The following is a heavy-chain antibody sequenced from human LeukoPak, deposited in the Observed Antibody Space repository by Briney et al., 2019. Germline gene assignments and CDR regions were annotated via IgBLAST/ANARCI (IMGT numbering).Heavy chain of an antibody. Sequence: GSLRLSCTASGFTFGDYAMSWVRQAPGKGLEWVGFIRNKAYGGTTEYAASVKGRFTISRDDSKSIAYLQMNSLKTEDTAVYYCTRVAVGFDYWGQGTLVTVSS. CDR2: IRNKAYGGTT. CDR3: TRVAVGFDY. J-gene: IGHJ4*02. V-gene: IGHV3-49*04. CDR1: GFTFGDYA.